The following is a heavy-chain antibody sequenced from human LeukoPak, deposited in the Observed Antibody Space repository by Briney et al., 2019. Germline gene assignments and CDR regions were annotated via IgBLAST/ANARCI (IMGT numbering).Heavy chain of an antibody. CDR1: GGTFSSYA. CDR2: VIPIFGTA. Sequence: SVKVSCKASGGTFSSYAISWVRQAPGQGLEWMGGVIPIFGTANYAQKFQGRVTITTDESTSTAYMELSSLRSEDTAVYYCARGMVWEPADFDYWGQGTLVTVSS. D-gene: IGHD1-26*01. CDR3: ARGMVWEPADFDY. V-gene: IGHV1-69*05. J-gene: IGHJ4*02.